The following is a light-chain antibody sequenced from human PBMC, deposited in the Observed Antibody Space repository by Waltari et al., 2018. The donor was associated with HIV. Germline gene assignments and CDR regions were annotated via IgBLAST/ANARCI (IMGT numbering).Light chain of an antibody. CDR1: ALPKQY. CDR2: KDN. J-gene: IGLJ1*01. CDR3: QSADSSGTCYV. Sequence: SYELTQPPSVSVSPGQTARIPCSGDALPKQYAYWYQQKPGQAPVLVIYKDNERPSGIPERFAGSSSGTTVTLTISGVQAEDEADYYCQSADSSGTCYVFGTGTKVTVL. V-gene: IGLV3-25*03.